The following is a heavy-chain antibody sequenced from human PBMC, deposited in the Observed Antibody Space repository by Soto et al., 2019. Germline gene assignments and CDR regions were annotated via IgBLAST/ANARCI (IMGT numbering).Heavy chain of an antibody. CDR1: GGSITRRSSY. D-gene: IGHD3-10*01. V-gene: IGHV4-39*01. CDR3: ATTRGLAVGGSFDY. CDR2: FYDGNT. Sequence: PSETLSLTCIVSGGSITRRSSYWAWIRQPPGKGLEWVGTFYDGNTYHIPSLRSRITIAVDTSKNQFSLKLNSVAAADTAFYYCATTRGLAVGGSFDYWGQGRLVTVSS. J-gene: IGHJ4*02.